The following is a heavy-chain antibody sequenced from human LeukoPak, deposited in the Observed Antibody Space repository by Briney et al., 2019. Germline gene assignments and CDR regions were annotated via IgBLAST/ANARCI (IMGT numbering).Heavy chain of an antibody. CDR1: GFTFSSYS. V-gene: IGHV3-21*01. CDR2: ISSSSSYI. J-gene: IGHJ5*02. CDR3: ARAPYMQWTPHNWFDP. Sequence: GGSLRLSCAASGFTFSSYSMNWVRQAPGKGLEWGSSISSSSSYIYYADSVKGRFTISRDNAKNSLYLQMNSLRAEDTAVYYCARAPYMQWTPHNWFDPWGQGTLVTVSS. D-gene: IGHD6-19*01.